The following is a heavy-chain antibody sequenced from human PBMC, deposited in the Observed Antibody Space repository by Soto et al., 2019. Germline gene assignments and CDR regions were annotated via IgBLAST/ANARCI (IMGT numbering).Heavy chain of an antibody. V-gene: IGHV4-59*08. CDR1: GGSISSYY. D-gene: IGHD2-15*01. CDR3: ARLVRYCSGGSCYFTRDAFDI. CDR2: IYYSGST. Sequence: ETLSLTCTVSGGSISSYYWSWIRQPPGKGLECIGYIYYSGSTNYNPSLKSRVTISVDTSKNQFSLKLSSVTAADTAVYYCARLVRYCSGGSCYFTRDAFDIWGQGTMVTVSS. J-gene: IGHJ3*02.